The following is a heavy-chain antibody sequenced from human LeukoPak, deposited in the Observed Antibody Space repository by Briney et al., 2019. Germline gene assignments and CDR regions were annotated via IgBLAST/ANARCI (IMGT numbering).Heavy chain of an antibody. Sequence: PGGSLRLSCAASGFTFSSYSMNWVRQAPGKGLEWVSSISSSSSYIYYADSVKGRFTISRDNAKNSLYLQMNSLRAEDTAVYYCARHCSSTSCYGGSFDYWGQGTLLTVSS. CDR1: GFTFSSYS. V-gene: IGHV3-21*01. CDR2: ISSSSSYI. J-gene: IGHJ4*02. D-gene: IGHD2-2*01. CDR3: ARHCSSTSCYGGSFDY.